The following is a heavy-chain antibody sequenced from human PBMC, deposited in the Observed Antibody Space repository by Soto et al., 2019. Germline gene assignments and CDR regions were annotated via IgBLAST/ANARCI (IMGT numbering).Heavy chain of an antibody. CDR1: GFTFSGYV. V-gene: IGHV3-23*01. CDR2: ISGSGGST. CDR3: ANDNSPVSGYNSFDH. Sequence: EVRLLESGGGLIQPGGSLRLSCAASGFTFSGYVMSWVRQAPGTGLEWVSGISGSGGSTYYADSVKGRFTISRDNSKYALYLQMNSLRAEETAEYFCANDNSPVSGYNSFDHCCQGTFVAVSS. J-gene: IGHJ4*02. D-gene: IGHD5-12*01.